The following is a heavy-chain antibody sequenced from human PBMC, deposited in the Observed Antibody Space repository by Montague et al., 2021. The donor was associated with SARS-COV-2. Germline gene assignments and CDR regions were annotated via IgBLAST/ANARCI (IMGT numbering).Heavy chain of an antibody. CDR2: IYYSGST. CDR3: ARVEAGDCSGGSCYSSWFDL. J-gene: IGHJ5*02. CDR1: GGSISSYY. D-gene: IGHD2-15*01. Sequence: SETLSLTCTVSGGSISSYYWSWIRQPPGKGLEWIGYIYYSGSTNYNPSLKSRVTISVDTSKNQFSLKLSSVTAADTAVYYCARVEAGDCSGGSCYSSWFDLWGQGTLVTVSS. V-gene: IGHV4-59*12.